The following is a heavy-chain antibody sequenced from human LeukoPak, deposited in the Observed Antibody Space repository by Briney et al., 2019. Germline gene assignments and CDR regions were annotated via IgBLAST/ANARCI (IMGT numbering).Heavy chain of an antibody. D-gene: IGHD3-3*01. Sequence: PSETLSLTCTVSGGSISSSSYYWGWIRQPPGKGLEWIGSIYYSGSTYYNPSLKSRVTISVVTSKNQFSLKLSSVTAADTAVYYCARDLTSTYNWFDPWGQGTLVTVSS. V-gene: IGHV4-39*01. CDR2: IYYSGST. CDR1: GGSISSSSYY. J-gene: IGHJ5*02. CDR3: ARDLTSTYNWFDP.